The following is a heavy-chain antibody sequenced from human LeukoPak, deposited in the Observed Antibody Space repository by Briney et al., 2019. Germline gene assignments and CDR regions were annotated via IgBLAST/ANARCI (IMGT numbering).Heavy chain of an antibody. V-gene: IGHV4-59*01. CDR1: GGSISSYY. J-gene: IGHJ4*02. CDR3: ARSYYYVSGSGPLFDY. Sequence: SETLSLTCTVSGGSISSYYWSWIRQPPGKGLEWIGYIYYSGSTNYNPSLKSRVTISVDTSKNQFSLKLSSVTAADTAVYYCARSYYYVSGSGPLFDYSGQGTLVTVSS. CDR2: IYYSGST. D-gene: IGHD3-10*01.